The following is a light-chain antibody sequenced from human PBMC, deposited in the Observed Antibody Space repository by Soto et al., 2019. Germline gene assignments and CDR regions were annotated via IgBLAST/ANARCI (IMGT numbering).Light chain of an antibody. CDR2: DAS. V-gene: IGKV3-15*01. J-gene: IGKJ1*01. Sequence: EIVLTQSPATLSLSPGERATLSCRASQSVNIYLGWYQQKPGQAPRLLIYDASNRATAVPARFTAGGSGTEFTLTISSLQSDDLAVYYCQQYDKWPRTFGQGTKVEIK. CDR3: QQYDKWPRT. CDR1: QSVNIY.